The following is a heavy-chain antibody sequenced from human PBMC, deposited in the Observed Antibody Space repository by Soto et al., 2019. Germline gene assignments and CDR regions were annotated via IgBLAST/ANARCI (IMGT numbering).Heavy chain of an antibody. J-gene: IGHJ3*02. CDR1: GGTFSSYA. CDR2: ITSSGGTT. D-gene: IGHD1-7*01. V-gene: IGHV3-23*04. CDR3: AKCIQVNWNYDAFHI. Sequence: VQLVQSGAEVKKPGSSVKVSCKASGGTFSSYAMSWVRQAPGKGREWVSHITSSGGTTYYADSVKGRFTISRDRSRHTLYLQMNSLRAADTALYYCAKCIQVNWNYDAFHIWGQGTMVIVSS.